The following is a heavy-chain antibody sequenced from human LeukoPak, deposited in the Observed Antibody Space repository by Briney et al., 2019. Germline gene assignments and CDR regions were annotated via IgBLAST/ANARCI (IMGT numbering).Heavy chain of an antibody. V-gene: IGHV3-23*01. D-gene: IGHD5-18*01. CDR3: AKDGSIQLWAYFDY. CDR1: GFTFSSYA. CDR2: ISGSGGST. Sequence: GGSLRLSCAASGFTFSSYAMSWVHQAPGKGLEWVSAISGSGGSTYYADSVKGRFTISRDNSKNTLYLQMNSLRAEDTAVYYCAKDGSIQLWAYFDYWGQGTLVTVSS. J-gene: IGHJ4*02.